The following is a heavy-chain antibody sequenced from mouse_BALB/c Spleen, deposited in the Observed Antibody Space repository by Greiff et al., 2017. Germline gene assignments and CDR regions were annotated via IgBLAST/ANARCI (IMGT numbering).Heavy chain of an antibody. CDR3: ARYHYGNYRSFAY. CDR2: ISYSGST. Sequence: VQLQQSGPSLVKPSQTLSLTCSVTGDSITSGYWNWIRKFPGNKLEYMGYISYSGSTYYNPSLKSRISITRDTSKNQYYLQLNSVTTEDTATYYCARYHYGNYRSFAYWGQGTLVTVSA. J-gene: IGHJ3*01. V-gene: IGHV3-8*02. D-gene: IGHD2-1*01. CDR1: GDSITSGY.